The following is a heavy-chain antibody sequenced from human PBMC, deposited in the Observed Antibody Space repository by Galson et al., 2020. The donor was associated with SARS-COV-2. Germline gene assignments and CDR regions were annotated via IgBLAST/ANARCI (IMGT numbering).Heavy chain of an antibody. D-gene: IGHD5-12*01. Sequence: QAGGSLRLSCAASGFTFSDYAMNWVRQAPGKGLEWVSYITSSSSTIHYADSVKGRFTISRDNAKNSLFLQMNSLTAEDTAVYYCARVGWLQLRGYYYYGMDVWGQGTTVTVSS. J-gene: IGHJ6*02. V-gene: IGHV3-48*03. CDR2: ITSSSSTI. CDR1: GFTFSDYA. CDR3: ARVGWLQLRGYYYYGMDV.